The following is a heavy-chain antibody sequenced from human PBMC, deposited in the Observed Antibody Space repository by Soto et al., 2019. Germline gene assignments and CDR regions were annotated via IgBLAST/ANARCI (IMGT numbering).Heavy chain of an antibody. V-gene: IGHV3-74*01. CDR2: INSDGSST. D-gene: IGHD6-13*01. J-gene: IGHJ6*02. Sequence: EVQLVESGGGLVQPGGSLRLSCAASGFTFSSYWMHWVRQAPGKGLVWVSRINSDGSSTSYADSVKGRFTISRDNAKNTLYLQMNSLRAEDTAVYYCARDTPYSSSWYLLGYYYYGMDVWGQGTTVTVSS. CDR3: ARDTPYSSSWYLLGYYYYGMDV. CDR1: GFTFSSYW.